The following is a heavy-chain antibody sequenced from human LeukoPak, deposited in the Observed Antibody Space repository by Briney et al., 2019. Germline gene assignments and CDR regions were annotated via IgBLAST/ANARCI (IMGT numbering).Heavy chain of an antibody. D-gene: IGHD2-21*01. J-gene: IGHJ4*02. Sequence: GGSLRPSCAASGFTLSSYSMNWVRQAPGKGLEWVSYISTTSRTIHYADSVKGRFTISRDNAKNSLYLQMSSLRAEDTAVYYCARAGHADSFDYWGQGALVTVSS. V-gene: IGHV3-48*01. CDR2: ISTTSRTI. CDR3: ARAGHADSFDY. CDR1: GFTLSSYS.